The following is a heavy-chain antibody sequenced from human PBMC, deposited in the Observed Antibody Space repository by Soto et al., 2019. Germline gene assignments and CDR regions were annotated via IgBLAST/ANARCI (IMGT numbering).Heavy chain of an antibody. J-gene: IGHJ6*03. CDR2: ISGSGGST. Sequence: GGSLRLSCAASGFTFSSYAMSWVRQAPGKGLEWVSAISGSGGSTYYADSVKGRFTISRDNSKNTLYLQMNSLRAEDTAVYYCAKDVMVRGVIITSYMDVWGKGTTVTVSS. D-gene: IGHD3-10*01. CDR1: GFTFSSYA. V-gene: IGHV3-23*01. CDR3: AKDVMVRGVIITSYMDV.